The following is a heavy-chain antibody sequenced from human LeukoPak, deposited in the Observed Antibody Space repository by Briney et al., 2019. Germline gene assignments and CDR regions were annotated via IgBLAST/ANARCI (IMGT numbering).Heavy chain of an antibody. Sequence: SETLSLTCAVYGGSFSGHYWSWIRQPPGKGLEWIGEINHGGITTYNSSLKSRVTMSVDTSKNQFSLKLSSVTAADTAVYYCARVGSFNRSLKYWGQGNLVTVSS. V-gene: IGHV4-34*01. CDR1: GGSFSGHY. J-gene: IGHJ4*02. CDR3: ARVGSFNRSLKY. D-gene: IGHD2-15*01. CDR2: INHGGIT.